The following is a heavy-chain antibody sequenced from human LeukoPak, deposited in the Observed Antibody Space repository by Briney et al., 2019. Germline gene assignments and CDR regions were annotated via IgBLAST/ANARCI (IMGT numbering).Heavy chain of an antibody. CDR3: ARARLYGGNYVQGVYFDY. CDR2: IIPIFGTA. V-gene: IGHV1-69*13. Sequence: SVKVSCTASGYTFTGYYMHWVRQAPGQGLEWMGGIIPIFGTANYAQKFQGRVTITADESTSTAYMELSSLRSEDTAVYYCARARLYGGNYVQGVYFDYWGQGTLVTVSS. CDR1: GYTFTGYY. J-gene: IGHJ4*02. D-gene: IGHD4-23*01.